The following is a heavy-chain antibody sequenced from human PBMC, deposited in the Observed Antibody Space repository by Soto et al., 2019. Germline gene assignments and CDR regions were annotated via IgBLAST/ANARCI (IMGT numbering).Heavy chain of an antibody. J-gene: IGHJ4*02. CDR3: ARLKNSGYCSGGSCYYFDY. CDR1: GGSISSDDFY. D-gene: IGHD2-15*01. Sequence: QVQLQESGPGLVKPSQTLSLTGTVSGGSISSDDFYWSWIRQPPGKGLEWIGYIYYTGSTYFNPSLKSRVIISVDTSKNQFSLRLRSVTAVDTALYFCARLKNSGYCSGGSCYYFDYWGQGTLVTVAS. V-gene: IGHV4-30-4*01. CDR2: IYYTGST.